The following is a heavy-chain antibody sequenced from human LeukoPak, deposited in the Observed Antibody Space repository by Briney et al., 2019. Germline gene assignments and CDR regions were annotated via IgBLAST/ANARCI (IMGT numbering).Heavy chain of an antibody. D-gene: IGHD2-15*01. J-gene: IGHJ4*02. CDR1: GFTFSSYA. CDR3: TTRRQDGW. CDR2: IKSKSDGGTI. V-gene: IGHV3-15*01. Sequence: GGSLRLSCAASGFTFSSYAMSWVRQAPGKGLEWVGRIKSKSDGGTIDYAAPVKGRFTISRDDSRNTLYLQMNSLKTEDTAVYYCTTRRQDGWWGQGTLVTVS.